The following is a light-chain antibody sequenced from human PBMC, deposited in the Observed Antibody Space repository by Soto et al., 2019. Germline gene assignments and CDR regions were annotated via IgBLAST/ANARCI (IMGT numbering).Light chain of an antibody. CDR1: ALPTRF. CDR2: EDN. Sequence: SYELTQPPSVSVSPGQTARITCSGDALPTRFAHWYKQKAGHAPVQVIYEDNKRPSGIPERFSGSSSGTVATLVISEAQVEDEGDYYSVSPDNSGNLGVFGPGTKVTVL. J-gene: IGLJ1*01. V-gene: IGLV3-10*01. CDR3: VSPDNSGNLGV.